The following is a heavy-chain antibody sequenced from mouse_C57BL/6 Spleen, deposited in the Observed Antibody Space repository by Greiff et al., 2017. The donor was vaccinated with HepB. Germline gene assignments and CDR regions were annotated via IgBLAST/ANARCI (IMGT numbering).Heavy chain of an antibody. CDR2: INYDGSST. V-gene: IGHV5-16*01. J-gene: IGHJ4*01. Sequence: EVKLMESEGGLVQPGSSMKLSCTASGFTFSDYYMAWVRQVPEKGLEWVANINYDGSSTYYLDSLKSRFIISRDNAKNILYLQMSSLKSEDTATYYCAREGDYYGSSYPHYAMDYWGQGTSVTVSS. D-gene: IGHD1-1*01. CDR3: AREGDYYGSSYPHYAMDY. CDR1: GFTFSDYY.